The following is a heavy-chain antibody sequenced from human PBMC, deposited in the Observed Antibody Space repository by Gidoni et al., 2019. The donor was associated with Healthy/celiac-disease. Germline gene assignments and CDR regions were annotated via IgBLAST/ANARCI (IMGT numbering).Heavy chain of an antibody. D-gene: IGHD1-1*01. V-gene: IGHV3-30-3*01. CDR2: ISYDGRNK. CDR3: ARDGNRPRTVLQAFDI. Sequence: QVQLVESGGGVVQPGRSLRLSWAAAGFTFSSYARHWVRQAPGKGLEWLAVISYDGRNKYYADSVKGRFTISRDNSKNTLYLQMNSLRAEDTAVYYCARDGNRPRTVLQAFDIWGQGTMVTVSS. J-gene: IGHJ3*02. CDR1: GFTFSSYA.